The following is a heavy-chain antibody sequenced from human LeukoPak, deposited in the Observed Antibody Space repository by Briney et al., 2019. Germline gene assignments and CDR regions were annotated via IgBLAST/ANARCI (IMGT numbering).Heavy chain of an antibody. Sequence: GGSLRLSCAASGFTFSSYAMSWVRQAPGKGLEWVSAISGSGGSTYYADSVKGRFTISRDNSKNTLYLQMNSLRAEDTAVYYCAKAKIAVAAKGGYFQHWGQGTLVTVSS. CDR3: AKAKIAVAAKGGYFQH. CDR1: GFTFSSYA. D-gene: IGHD6-19*01. V-gene: IGHV3-23*01. J-gene: IGHJ1*01. CDR2: ISGSGGST.